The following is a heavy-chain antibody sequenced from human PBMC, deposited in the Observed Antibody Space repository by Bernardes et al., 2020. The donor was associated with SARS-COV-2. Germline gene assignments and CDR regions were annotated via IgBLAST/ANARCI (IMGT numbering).Heavy chain of an antibody. CDR1: GFTVSSNY. V-gene: IGHV3-53*01. CDR2: IYSGGST. CDR3: ARGTVAGNGGRSDY. Sequence: GGSLRLSCAASGFTVSSNYMSWVRQAPGKGLEWVSVIYSGGSTNYSDSVKGRFTISRDNSKNTLYLQMNSLGVEDTAVYYCARGTVAGNGGRSDYWGQGTLVTVSS. J-gene: IGHJ4*02. D-gene: IGHD6-19*01.